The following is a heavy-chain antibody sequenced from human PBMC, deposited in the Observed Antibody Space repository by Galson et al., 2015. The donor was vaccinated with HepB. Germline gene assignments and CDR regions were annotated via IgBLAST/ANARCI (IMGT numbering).Heavy chain of an antibody. V-gene: IGHV5-51*03. CDR2: IYPGDSDT. CDR3: ARIEDGYDELYNYYYGMDV. Sequence: QSGAEVKKPGESLKISCKGSGYSFTSYWIGWVRQMPGKGLEWMGIIYPGDSDTRYSPSFQGQVTISADKSISTAYLQWSSLKASDTAMYYCARIEDGYDELYNYYYGMDVWGQGTTVTVSS. D-gene: IGHD5-12*01. J-gene: IGHJ6*02. CDR1: GYSFTSYW.